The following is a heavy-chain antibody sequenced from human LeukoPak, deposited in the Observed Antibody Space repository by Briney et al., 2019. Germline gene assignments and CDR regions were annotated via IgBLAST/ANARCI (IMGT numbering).Heavy chain of an antibody. J-gene: IGHJ6*02. CDR1: GGTFSSYA. Sequence: SVKVSCKASGGTFSSYAISWVRQAPGQGLEWMGRIIPILGIANYAQKFQGRVTITADKSTSTAYMELRSLRSDDTAVYYCARRAPNNYYYYGMDVWGQGTTVTVSS. CDR3: ARRAPNNYYYYGMDV. CDR2: IIPILGIA. V-gene: IGHV1-69*04.